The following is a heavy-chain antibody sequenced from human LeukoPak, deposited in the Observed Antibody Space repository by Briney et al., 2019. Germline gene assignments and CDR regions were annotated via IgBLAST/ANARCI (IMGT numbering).Heavy chain of an antibody. Sequence: SETLSLTCTVSGGSISSSSYYWGWIRQPPGKGLEGLGSIYYSGSTYYNPSLKSRFTISVDTSKNQFSLKLSSVTAADTAVYYCARRVGPNYYYYYMDVWGKGTTVTVSS. V-gene: IGHV4-39*01. D-gene: IGHD1-26*01. CDR2: IYYSGST. CDR3: ARRVGPNYYYYYMDV. J-gene: IGHJ6*03. CDR1: GGSISSSSYY.